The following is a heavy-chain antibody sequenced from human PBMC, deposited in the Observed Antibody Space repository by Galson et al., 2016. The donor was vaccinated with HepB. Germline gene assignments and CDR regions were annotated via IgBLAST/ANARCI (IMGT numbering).Heavy chain of an antibody. CDR2: IYYSGSP. V-gene: IGHV4-31*03. CDR3: ARGAPSGYRYYIDS. J-gene: IGHJ4*02. Sequence: TLSLTCSASAASVSSGNYYWLWIRQHPGKGLEYIGYIYYSGSPYYNPPLKSRVTISLDTSTSQLSLSLSSVTAADPAVYYCARGAPSGYRYYIDSWGQGILVTVSS. CDR1: AASVSSGNYY. D-gene: IGHD3-22*01.